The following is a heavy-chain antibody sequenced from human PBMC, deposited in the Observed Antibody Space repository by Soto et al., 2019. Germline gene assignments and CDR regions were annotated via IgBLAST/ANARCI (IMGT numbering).Heavy chain of an antibody. J-gene: IGHJ3*02. CDR2: INRYRSST. D-gene: IGHD3-22*01. CDR1: GFTFSSYW. Sequence: EVQLVESGGGLVQPGGSQRLSCEGSGFTFSSYWMHWVRQAPGKGLVWVSRINRYRSSTSYADSVKGRFTISRDNAKNTVYLQMNSLRAEDTAVYYCARGGDSSYYDSSGYPAAFDIWGQGTMVTVSS. CDR3: ARGGDSSYYDSSGYPAAFDI. V-gene: IGHV3-74*01.